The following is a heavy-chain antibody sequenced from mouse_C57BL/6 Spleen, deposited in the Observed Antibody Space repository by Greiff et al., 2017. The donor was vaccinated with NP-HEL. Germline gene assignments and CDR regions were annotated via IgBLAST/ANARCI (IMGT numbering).Heavy chain of an antibody. D-gene: IGHD2-2*01. J-gene: IGHJ2*01. V-gene: IGHV1-82*01. CDR3: AVTYGYDRAYFDY. Sequence: VQLQQSGPELVKPGASVKISCKASGYAFSSSWMNWVKQRPGKGLEWIGRIYPGDGDTNYNGKFKGKATLTADKSSSTAYMQLSSLTSEDSAVYFCAVTYGYDRAYFDYWGQGTTLTVSS. CDR2: IYPGDGDT. CDR1: GYAFSSSW.